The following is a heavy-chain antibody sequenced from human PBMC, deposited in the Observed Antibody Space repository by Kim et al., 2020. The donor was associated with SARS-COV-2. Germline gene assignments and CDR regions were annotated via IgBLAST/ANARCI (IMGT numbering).Heavy chain of an antibody. J-gene: IGHJ4*02. D-gene: IGHD6-6*01. V-gene: IGHV1-18*01. CDR2: ISAFNGDT. CDR3: ARDQRYSNSFIDS. CDR1: GYIFKSYG. Sequence: ASVKVSCKASGYIFKSYGISWVRQAPGEGLEWLGWISAFNGDTSYAPSFQGRVTMTTDTSTSTAYMELRSLRSDDTALYFCARDQRYSNSFIDSWGPGTPVTVSS.